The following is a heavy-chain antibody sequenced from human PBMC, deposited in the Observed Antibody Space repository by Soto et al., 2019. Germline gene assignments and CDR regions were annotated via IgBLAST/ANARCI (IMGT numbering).Heavy chain of an antibody. Sequence: KTSETLSLTWTVSGCSISGYCWSWIREPPGKGLGWIGYIYYSGSTNYNPSLKSRVTISLDTSKNQFSLKLSSVTAADTAVYYCARSYGSGNYYNFDYWGQGTLVTVSS. CDR2: IYYSGST. J-gene: IGHJ4*02. CDR3: ARSYGSGNYYNFDY. V-gene: IGHV4-59*01. CDR1: GCSISGYC. D-gene: IGHD3-10*01.